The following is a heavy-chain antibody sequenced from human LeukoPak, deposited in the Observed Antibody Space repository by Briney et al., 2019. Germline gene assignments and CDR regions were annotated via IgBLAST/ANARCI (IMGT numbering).Heavy chain of an antibody. CDR3: SRAEEGYFDY. Sequence: GLSVTLPCAASGFRFSSYYMLWVRQASGKGLEGVTSLSGCGGNTYYAESVKGRFPVSRDNDKNSLYLQVSSLSAEHTALYYCSRAEEGYFDYWGQGTLVTVSP. CDR1: GFRFSSYY. CDR2: LSGCGGNT. J-gene: IGHJ4*02. V-gene: IGHV3-23*01. D-gene: IGHD6-13*01.